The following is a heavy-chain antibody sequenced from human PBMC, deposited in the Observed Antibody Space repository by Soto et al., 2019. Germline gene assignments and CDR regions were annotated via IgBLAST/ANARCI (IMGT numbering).Heavy chain of an antibody. V-gene: IGHV3-7*01. Sequence: EVQLVESGGGLVQPGGSLRLSCAASGFTLSPYWMNWVRQAPGKGLEWVANIKQDGSEKYYVDSAKGRFFISRDNAKNSLYLQLNSLRAEDTGLYYCVRDGDASGWYHYGMDVWGQGTLVTVSS. CDR3: VRDGDASGWYHYGMDV. CDR1: GFTLSPYW. D-gene: IGHD6-19*01. CDR2: IKQDGSEK. J-gene: IGHJ6*02.